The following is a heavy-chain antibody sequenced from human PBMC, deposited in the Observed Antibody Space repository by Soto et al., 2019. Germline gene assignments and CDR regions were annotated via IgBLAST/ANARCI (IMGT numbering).Heavy chain of an antibody. CDR2: INHSGST. CDR1: GGSFSGYY. V-gene: IGHV4-34*01. CDR3: ARAPLTGTTGPDY. J-gene: IGHJ4*02. Sequence: SETLSLTCAVYGGSFSGYYWSWIRQPPGKGLEWIGEINHSGSTNYNPSLKSRVTISVDTSKNQFSLKLSSVTAADTAVYYCARAPLTGTTGPDYWGQGTLVTVSS. D-gene: IGHD1-7*01.